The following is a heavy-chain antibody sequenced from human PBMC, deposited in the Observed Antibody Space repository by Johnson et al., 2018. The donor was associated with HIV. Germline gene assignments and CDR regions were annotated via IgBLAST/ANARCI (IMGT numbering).Heavy chain of an antibody. CDR3: ARISGWYSPAFDI. CDR1: GFTFSSYG. Sequence: QMQLVESGGGLVQPGGSLRLSCAASGFTFSSYGMHWVRQAPGKGLEWVAFIRYDGSNKYYADSVKGRFTISRDNSKNSLYLQMNSLRAEDTAVYYCARISGWYSPAFDIWGQGTMVTVSS. CDR2: IRYDGSNK. J-gene: IGHJ3*02. D-gene: IGHD6-19*01. V-gene: IGHV3-30*02.